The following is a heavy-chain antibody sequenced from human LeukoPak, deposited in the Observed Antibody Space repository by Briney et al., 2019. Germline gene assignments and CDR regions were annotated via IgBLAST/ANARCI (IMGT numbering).Heavy chain of an antibody. CDR2: ISHSGTT. J-gene: IGHJ4*02. CDR3: ARHADCVGDCYRN. V-gene: IGHV4-38-2*01. D-gene: IGHD2-21*02. Sequence: GSLRLSCAASGFTFSSYAMSWVRQPPGKGLEWIGTISHSGTTYYNPSLKSRVTISVDTTKNQFSLKLSSVTAADTAVYFCARHADCVGDCYRNWGQGTLVTVSS. CDR1: GFTFSSYA.